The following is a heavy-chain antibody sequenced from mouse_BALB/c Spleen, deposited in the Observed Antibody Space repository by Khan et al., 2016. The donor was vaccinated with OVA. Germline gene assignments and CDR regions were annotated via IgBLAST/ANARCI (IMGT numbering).Heavy chain of an antibody. J-gene: IGHJ3*01. Sequence: EVHLVESGGGLVQPGGSRKLSCTASGFTFSSFGMHWVRQAPEQGLEWVAYISSASITLNYADTVKGRFTISRDNPRNTLFLQMTSVRSEDTAMYYCARANWAWFAYWGQGTLVTVSA. CDR3: ARANWAWFAY. CDR1: GFTFSSFG. D-gene: IGHD4-1*01. CDR2: ISSASITL. V-gene: IGHV5-17*02.